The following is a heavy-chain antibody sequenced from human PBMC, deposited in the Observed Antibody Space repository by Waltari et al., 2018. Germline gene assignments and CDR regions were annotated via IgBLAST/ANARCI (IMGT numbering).Heavy chain of an antibody. J-gene: IGHJ5*02. CDR1: GFTFSSYE. D-gene: IGHD2-15*01. Sequence: EVQLVESGGGLVQPGGSLRLSCAASGFTFSSYEMNWVRQAPGKGLEWVSYISSSGSTIYYADSVKGRFTISRDNAKNSLYLQMNSLRAEDTAVYYCARVRGVVVVAATWKWFDPWGQGTLVTVSS. CDR2: ISSSGSTI. CDR3: ARVRGVVVVAATWKWFDP. V-gene: IGHV3-48*03.